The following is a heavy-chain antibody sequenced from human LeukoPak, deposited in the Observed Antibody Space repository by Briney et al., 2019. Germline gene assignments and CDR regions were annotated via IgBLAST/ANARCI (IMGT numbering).Heavy chain of an antibody. CDR3: TRGFWGWEVDY. J-gene: IGHJ4*02. CDR2: INQDGSEK. V-gene: IGHV3-7*01. D-gene: IGHD3-3*01. CDR1: GFTFSSYW. Sequence: GGSLRLSCAASGFTFSSYWMSWVRQAPGKGLEWVANINQDGSEKYYVDSVKGRFIISRDNAKNTLYLQINSLRPDDTAIYYCTRGFWGWEVDYWGQGTLATVSS.